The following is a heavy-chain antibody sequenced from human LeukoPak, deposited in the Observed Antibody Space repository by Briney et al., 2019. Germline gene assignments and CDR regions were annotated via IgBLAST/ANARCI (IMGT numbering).Heavy chain of an antibody. CDR1: GFTFSDHY. Sequence: GGSLRLSCAASGFTFSDHYMDWVRQAPGKGLEWVARTRNKANSYTTEYAASVKGRFTISRDDSKNSLYLQMNSLKTEDTAVYYCARGSMTNHYYGLDVWGQGTTVTVSS. V-gene: IGHV3-72*01. CDR3: ARGSMTNHYYGLDV. D-gene: IGHD4-11*01. CDR2: TRNKANSYTT. J-gene: IGHJ6*02.